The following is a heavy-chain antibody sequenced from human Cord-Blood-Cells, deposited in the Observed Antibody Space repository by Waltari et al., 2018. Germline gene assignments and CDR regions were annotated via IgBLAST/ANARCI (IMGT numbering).Heavy chain of an antibody. CDR1: GYTFTSYG. V-gene: IGHV1-18*01. D-gene: IGHD2-2*01. CDR3: ARDAKGIVVVPAARLNWFDP. Sequence: QVQLVQSGAEVKKPGASVKVSCKASGYTFTSYGISWVRQAPGQGLEWMGWIRAYNGNTNYAQKLQGRVTMTTDTSTSTAYMELRSLRSDDTAVYYCARDAKGIVVVPAARLNWFDPWGQGTLVTVSS. J-gene: IGHJ5*02. CDR2: IRAYNGNT.